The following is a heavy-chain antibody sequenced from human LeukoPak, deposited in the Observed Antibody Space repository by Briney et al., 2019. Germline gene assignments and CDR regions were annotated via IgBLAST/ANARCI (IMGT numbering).Heavy chain of an antibody. Sequence: SEPLSLTCTVSVDPIRSSSYCRGWIRQPPGKGLEWIGSIYYSGSTYYNPFLKSRVTIFVDTSKNQFSLKLSSVTAADTAVYYCARGDPSGYDYFGYWGQGTLVTVSS. CDR2: IYYSGST. D-gene: IGHD3-22*01. J-gene: IGHJ4*02. V-gene: IGHV4-39*01. CDR3: ARGDPSGYDYFGY. CDR1: VDPIRSSSYC.